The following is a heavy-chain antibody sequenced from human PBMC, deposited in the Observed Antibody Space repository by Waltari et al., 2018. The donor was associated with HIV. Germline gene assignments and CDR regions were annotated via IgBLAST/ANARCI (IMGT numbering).Heavy chain of an antibody. CDR3: AAPGGMDV. CDR1: GLAVITST. V-gene: IGHV3-21*01. Sequence: EVQLVESGGCLVKPGGSLRLSCGVPGLAVITSTMNGVRQAPGKGLEWVSSINKSSDYIYYADSVKGRFTISRDSAKNSLYLQMNSLRAEDTAVYYCAAPGGMDVWGQGTTVTVSS. CDR2: INKSSDYI. J-gene: IGHJ6*02.